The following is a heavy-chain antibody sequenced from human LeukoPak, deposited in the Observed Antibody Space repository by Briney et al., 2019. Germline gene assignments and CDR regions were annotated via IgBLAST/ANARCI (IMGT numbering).Heavy chain of an antibody. Sequence: SETLSLTCTVSGGSISSSSYYWGWIRQPPGKGLEWVGSIYYSGNTYYNPSLKSRVTISVDTSKNQFSLKLSSVTAADTAVYYCARQGDTLGPYDSWGQGTLVTVSS. CDR3: ARQGDTLGPYDS. D-gene: IGHD3-16*01. V-gene: IGHV4-39*01. CDR1: GGSISSSSYY. CDR2: IYYSGNT. J-gene: IGHJ4*02.